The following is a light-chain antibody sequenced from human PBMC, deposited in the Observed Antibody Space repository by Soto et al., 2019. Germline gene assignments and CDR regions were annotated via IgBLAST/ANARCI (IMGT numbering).Light chain of an antibody. CDR2: YDS. J-gene: IGLJ3*02. Sequence: SYELTQPPSVSGSPGKTAIITCGGKNIGSKNVHGCQQKPDQPPVLVISYDSVRPSGIPERFSGFNSGNTGTLTISRVGAGDEADYFCQVWDTTSDQQVFGRGTKVTVL. V-gene: IGLV3-21*01. CDR1: NIGSKN. CDR3: QVWDTTSDQQV.